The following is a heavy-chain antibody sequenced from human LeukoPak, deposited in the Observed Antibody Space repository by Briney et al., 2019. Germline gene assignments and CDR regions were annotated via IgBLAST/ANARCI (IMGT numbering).Heavy chain of an antibody. V-gene: IGHV3-7*01. CDR3: ARHLSGVTGYTYGRGIDY. J-gene: IGHJ4*02. CDR1: GFMFSSYW. D-gene: IGHD5-18*01. Sequence: GGSLRLSCAASGFMFSSYWMSWVRQAPGKGLEWVAHIKKDGSEKYYVDSVKGRFTISRDNAKTSLYLQMISLRAEDTAVYYCARHLSGVTGYTYGRGIDYWGQGTLVTVSS. CDR2: IKKDGSEK.